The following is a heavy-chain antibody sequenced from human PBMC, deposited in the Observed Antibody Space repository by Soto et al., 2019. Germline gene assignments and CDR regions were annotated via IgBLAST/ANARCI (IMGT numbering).Heavy chain of an antibody. V-gene: IGHV4-39*01. Sequence: SETLSLTCTVSGGSISSSSYYWGWIRQPPGKGLEWIGSIYYSGSTYYNPSLKSRVTISVDTSKNQFSLKLSSVTAADTAVYYCAGQVPGYVSSPQCGRDVWGQGTTFSVSS. CDR1: GGSISSSSYY. J-gene: IGHJ6*02. CDR2: IYYSGST. CDR3: AGQVPGYVSSPQCGRDV. D-gene: IGHD6-6*01.